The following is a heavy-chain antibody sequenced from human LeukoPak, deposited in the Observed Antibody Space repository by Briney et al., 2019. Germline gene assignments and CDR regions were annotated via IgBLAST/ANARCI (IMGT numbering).Heavy chain of an antibody. CDR1: GFTFNNYW. J-gene: IGHJ4*02. CDR2: IKQDGSEK. D-gene: IGHD2-2*01. Sequence: GGSLRLSCAASGFTFNNYWMSWVRQAPGKGLECVANIKQDGSEKYYVDSVKGRFTISRDNAKNSVYLQMGSLRAEDTAVYYCARDCSKTSCYADYWGQGTLVTVSS. CDR3: ARDCSKTSCYADY. V-gene: IGHV3-7*01.